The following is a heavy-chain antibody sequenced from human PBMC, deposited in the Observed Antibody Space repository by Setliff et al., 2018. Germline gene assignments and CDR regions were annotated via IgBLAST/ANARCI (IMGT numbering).Heavy chain of an antibody. D-gene: IGHD3-22*01. Sequence: GGSLRLSCAASGFTFSDSWMNWVRQAPGKGLEWVGRIKGKTDGLTTYAASMKGRFTISRDDSKNTAYLQMNSLKTEDTAVYYCTRHGSFYSDSSGYYYGTDSYYYMDVWGKGTTVTVSS. CDR3: TRHGSFYSDSSGYYYGTDSYYYMDV. CDR1: GFTFSDSW. CDR2: IKGKTDGLT. V-gene: IGHV3-73*01. J-gene: IGHJ6*03.